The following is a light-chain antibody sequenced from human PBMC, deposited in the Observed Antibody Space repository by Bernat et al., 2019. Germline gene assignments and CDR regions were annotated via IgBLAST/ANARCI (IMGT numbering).Light chain of an antibody. CDR3: QETSNLWT. Sequence: EIVMTQSPATLSLSPGETATISCRTSQSVSNYLAWYQQKPGQAPRLLIYGASSRATGIPDRFSGSGSGTDFTLTISRLEPEDFAVYYCQETSNLWTFGQGTKVEI. J-gene: IGKJ1*01. V-gene: IGKV3-11*01. CDR2: GAS. CDR1: QSVSNY.